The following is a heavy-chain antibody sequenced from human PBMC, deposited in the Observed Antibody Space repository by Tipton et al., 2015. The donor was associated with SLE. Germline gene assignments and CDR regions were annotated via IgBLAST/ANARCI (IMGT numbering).Heavy chain of an antibody. CDR2: IFNAGST. V-gene: IGHV4-39*07. D-gene: IGHD2-2*02. CDR1: GGSVRSNTYN. Sequence: TLSLTCSVSGGSVRSNTYNWGWIRQTPGKGLEWIASIFNAGSTEYNPSLKSRVTISLDTSKNQFSLKLSSVTAADTAVYYCAKIPQGARRDYFDYWGQGTLVTVSS. CDR3: AKIPQGARRDYFDY. J-gene: IGHJ4*02.